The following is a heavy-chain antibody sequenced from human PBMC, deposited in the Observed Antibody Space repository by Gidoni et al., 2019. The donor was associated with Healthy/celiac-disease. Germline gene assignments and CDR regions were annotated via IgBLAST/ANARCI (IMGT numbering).Heavy chain of an antibody. J-gene: IGHJ4*02. CDR1: GGTFRSYA. Sequence: QVQLVQSGAEVKKPGSSVKVSCKASGGTFRSYAISWVRQAPGQGLEWMGGIIPIFGTANYAQKFQGRVTITADESTSTAYMELSSLRSEDTAVYYCARGVVTVPDVDPYYFDYWGQGTLVTVSS. D-gene: IGHD2-15*01. CDR3: ARGVVTVPDVDPYYFDY. CDR2: IIPIFGTA. V-gene: IGHV1-69*01.